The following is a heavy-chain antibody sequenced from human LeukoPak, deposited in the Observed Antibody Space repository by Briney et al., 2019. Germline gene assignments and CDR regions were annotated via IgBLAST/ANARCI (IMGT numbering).Heavy chain of an antibody. CDR1: GGTFSSYA. CDR3: ARGVQLWPAPYYYYYYYMDV. D-gene: IGHD5-18*01. J-gene: IGHJ6*03. Sequence: SVTVSCKASGGTFSSYAISWVRQAPGQGLEWMGGIIPIFGTANYAQKFQGRVTITADKSTSTAYMELSSLRSEDTAVYYCARGVQLWPAPYYYYYYYMDVWGKGTTVTISS. CDR2: IIPIFGTA. V-gene: IGHV1-69*06.